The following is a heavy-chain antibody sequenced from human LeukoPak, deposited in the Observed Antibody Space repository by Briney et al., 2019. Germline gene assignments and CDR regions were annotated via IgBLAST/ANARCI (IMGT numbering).Heavy chain of an antibody. CDR2: ISDSGGST. J-gene: IGHJ4*02. V-gene: IGHV3-23*01. CDR3: AKRIGDH. CDR1: GITFSSYA. D-gene: IGHD2-15*01. Sequence: GGSLRLSCVASGITFSSYAMSWVGQAPGKGLEWVSTISDSGGSTYYADSVKGRFTISRNNSGSTLDLQMNSLRVEDTAVYYCAKRIGDHWGGGTRVTVSS.